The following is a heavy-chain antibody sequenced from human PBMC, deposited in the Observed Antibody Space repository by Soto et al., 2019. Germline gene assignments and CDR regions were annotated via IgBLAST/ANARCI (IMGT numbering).Heavy chain of an antibody. D-gene: IGHD3-22*01. Sequence: GGSLRLSCAASGFTFSSSWMNWVRQAPGKGLEWVADIKEDGSEKYYVDSLKGRFTVSRDNAKNSLYLQMNSLRAEDTAVYYCARGDYYDRRFDSWGQGTLVTVSS. V-gene: IGHV3-7*03. CDR2: IKEDGSEK. CDR3: ARGDYYDRRFDS. CDR1: GFTFSSSW. J-gene: IGHJ4*02.